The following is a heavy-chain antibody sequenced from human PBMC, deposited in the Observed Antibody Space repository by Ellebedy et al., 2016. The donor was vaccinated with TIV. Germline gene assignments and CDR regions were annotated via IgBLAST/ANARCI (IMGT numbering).Heavy chain of an antibody. CDR2: INHIGTT. V-gene: IGHV4-34*01. CDR1: GGSTSSFY. D-gene: IGHD7-27*01. J-gene: IGHJ4*02. CDR3: AGGAQTGDLT. Sequence: MPSETLSLTCTVPGGSTSSFYWSWIRQPPGKGLEWIGEINHIGTTNYNPSLESPVTISVDTSKTHFTLKLSTVTAADTAVYYCAGGAQTGDLTWGQGTLVTVSS.